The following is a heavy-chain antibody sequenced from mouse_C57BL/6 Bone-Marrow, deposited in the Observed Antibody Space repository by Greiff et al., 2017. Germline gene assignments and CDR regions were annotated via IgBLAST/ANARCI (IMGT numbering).Heavy chain of an antibody. Sequence: EVQLQESGPELVKPGASVKMSCKASGYTFTDYNMHWVKQSHGKSLEWIGYINPNNGGTSYNQKFRGKATLTVNKSSSTAYMELRSLTSEDSAVYYCARGANGGIYYYAMDYGGQGTSVTVSS. V-gene: IGHV1-22*01. CDR3: ARGANGGIYYYAMDY. J-gene: IGHJ4*01. CDR2: INPNNGGT. CDR1: GYTFTDYN.